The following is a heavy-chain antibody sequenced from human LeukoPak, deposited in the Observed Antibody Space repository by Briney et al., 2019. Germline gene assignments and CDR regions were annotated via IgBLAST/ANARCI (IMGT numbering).Heavy chain of an antibody. CDR3: ARPRGGYYYYYMDV. D-gene: IGHD3-10*01. CDR2: MNPNSGNT. CDR1: GYTFTSYD. Sequence: GASMKVSCKASGYTFTSYDINWVRQATGQGLEWMGWMNPNSGNTGYAQKFQGRVTMTRNTSISTAYMELSSLRSEDTAVYYCARPRGGYYYYYMDVWGKGTTVTVSS. J-gene: IGHJ6*03. V-gene: IGHV1-8*01.